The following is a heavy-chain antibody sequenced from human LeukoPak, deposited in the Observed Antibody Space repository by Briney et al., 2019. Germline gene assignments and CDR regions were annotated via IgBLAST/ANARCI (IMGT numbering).Heavy chain of an antibody. J-gene: IGHJ1*01. D-gene: IGHD2-2*01. CDR1: GFTFSSYS. V-gene: IGHV3-21*04. Sequence: PGGSLRLSCAASGFTFSSYSMNWVRQAPGKGLEWVSSISSSSSYIYYADSVKGRFTISRDNSKNTLYLQMNSLRAEDTAVYYCAGYCSSTSCYLEYFQHWGQGTLVTVSS. CDR2: ISSSSSYI. CDR3: AGYCSSTSCYLEYFQH.